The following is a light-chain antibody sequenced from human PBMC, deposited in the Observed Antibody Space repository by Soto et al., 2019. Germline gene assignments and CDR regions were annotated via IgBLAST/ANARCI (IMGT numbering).Light chain of an antibody. CDR1: QSINSN. J-gene: IGKJ1*01. CDR2: GAS. CDR3: HQYSYWPRT. Sequence: EIVMTQPPATLSVSPGERATLSCRASQSINSNLAWFHQKPGQAPRLLIYGASTRATGIPARFSGSGSGTDFTLTISSLQSEDFGIYYCHQYSYWPRTFGHGTKVEIK. V-gene: IGKV3-15*01.